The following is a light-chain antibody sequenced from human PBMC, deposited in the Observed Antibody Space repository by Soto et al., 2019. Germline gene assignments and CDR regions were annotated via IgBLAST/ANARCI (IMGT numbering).Light chain of an antibody. V-gene: IGKV3-20*01. CDR1: QSVSSSY. J-gene: IGKJ1*01. CDR2: GAS. Sequence: EIVLTQSPGTLSLSPGGRATLSCRASQSVSSSYLAWYQQKPDQAPRLLIYGASSRATGIPDRFSGSGSGTDFTLTISRLEPEDFAVYYCQQYGSSPGTFGQGTKVEIK. CDR3: QQYGSSPGT.